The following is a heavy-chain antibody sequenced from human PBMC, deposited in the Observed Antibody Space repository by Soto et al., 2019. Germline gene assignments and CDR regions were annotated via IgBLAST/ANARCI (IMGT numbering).Heavy chain of an antibody. D-gene: IGHD5-18*01. CDR1: GFTFSSYG. J-gene: IGHJ4*02. V-gene: IGHV3-30*18. Sequence: QVQLVESGGGVVQPGRSLRLSCAASGFTFSSYGMHWVRQAPGKGLEWVAVISYDGSNKYYADSVKGRFTISRDNSKNTLYLQMNSLRAEDTAVYYCAKGPQECGYRYGKVVWGQGTLVTVSS. CDR3: AKGPQECGYRYGKVV. CDR2: ISYDGSNK.